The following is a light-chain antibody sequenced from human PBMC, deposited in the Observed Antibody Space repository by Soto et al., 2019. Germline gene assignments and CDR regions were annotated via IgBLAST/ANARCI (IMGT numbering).Light chain of an antibody. CDR2: DAS. CDR3: QQYGSSPLT. J-gene: IGKJ1*01. CDR1: KSVSSSY. Sequence: EIVLTQSPGTLSLSPGERATLSCRASKSVSSSYLAWYQQKPGQAPRLLIYDASTRATGIPDRISGSGSGTDFTLTISRLEPEDFAVYYCQQYGSSPLTFGQGTNVEIK. V-gene: IGKV3-20*01.